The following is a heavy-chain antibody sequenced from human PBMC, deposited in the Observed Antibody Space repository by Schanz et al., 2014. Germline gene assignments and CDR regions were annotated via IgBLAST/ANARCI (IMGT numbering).Heavy chain of an antibody. CDR1: GITFSSHS. V-gene: IGHV3-48*01. Sequence: EVQLVESGGGLVQPGGSLRLSCAASGITFSSHSFNWVRQAPGKGLEWISYITYNGGTIYYADSVKGRFTISRDNAKNPLFLHMNSLRAEDTAVYYCAKYRGYYRVSGSYRELEYWGQGTLVTVSS. D-gene: IGHD3-10*01. CDR2: ITYNGGTI. J-gene: IGHJ4*02. CDR3: AKYRGYYRVSGSYRELEY.